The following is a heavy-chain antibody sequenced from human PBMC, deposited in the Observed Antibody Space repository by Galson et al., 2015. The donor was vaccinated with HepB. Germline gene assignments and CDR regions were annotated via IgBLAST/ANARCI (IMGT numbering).Heavy chain of an antibody. CDR3: ARTSTVAGNEPGFDY. D-gene: IGHD6-19*01. V-gene: IGHV1-2*04. CDR1: GYTFTGYY. CDR2: INPNSGGT. J-gene: IGHJ4*02. Sequence: SVKVSCKASGYTFTGYYMHWVRQAPGQGLEWMGWINPNSGGTNYAQKFQGWVTMTRDTSISTAYMELSRLRSDDTAVYYCARTSTVAGNEPGFDYWGQGTLVTVSS.